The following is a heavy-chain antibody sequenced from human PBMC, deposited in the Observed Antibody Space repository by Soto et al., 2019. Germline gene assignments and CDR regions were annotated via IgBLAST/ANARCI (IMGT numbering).Heavy chain of an antibody. Sequence: ASVKVSCNASGYTFTSYGISWVRQAPGQGLEWMGWISAYNGNTNYAQKLQGRVTMTTDTSTSTAYMELRSLGSDDTAVYYCARDRPLIVGAPPGYYYYGMDVWGQGTTVTVSS. D-gene: IGHD1-26*01. CDR1: GYTFTSYG. V-gene: IGHV1-18*04. CDR2: ISAYNGNT. J-gene: IGHJ6*02. CDR3: ARDRPLIVGAPPGYYYYGMDV.